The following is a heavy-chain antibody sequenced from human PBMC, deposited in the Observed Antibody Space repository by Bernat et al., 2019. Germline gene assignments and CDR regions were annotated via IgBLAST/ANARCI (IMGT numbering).Heavy chain of an antibody. CDR1: GFTFSSYW. D-gene: IGHD3-10*01. Sequence: EVQLVESGGGLVQPGGSLRLSCAASGFTFSSYWMHWFRQAPGKGLVWLSRINSDGSVTAYADSVKGRFIISRDNAKNTLYLQMNSLRAEDTAVYYCAKDGQLTPYFYYYMDVWGRGTTVTVSS. CDR2: INSDGSVT. V-gene: IGHV3-74*01. J-gene: IGHJ6*03. CDR3: AKDGQLTPYFYYYMDV.